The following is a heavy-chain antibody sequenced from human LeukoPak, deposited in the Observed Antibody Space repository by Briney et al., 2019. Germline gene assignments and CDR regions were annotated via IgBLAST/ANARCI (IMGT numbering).Heavy chain of an antibody. J-gene: IGHJ6*03. D-gene: IGHD6-19*01. V-gene: IGHV3-21*01. CDR1: GFTFSSYE. Sequence: GGSLRLSCAASGFTFSSYEMNWVRQAPGKGLEWVSSISSSSSYIYYADSVKGRFTISRDNAKNSLYLQMNSLRAEDTAVYYCARDQHLSSGWYKAYYYYMDVWGKGTTVTVSS. CDR2: ISSSSSYI. CDR3: ARDQHLSSGWYKAYYYYMDV.